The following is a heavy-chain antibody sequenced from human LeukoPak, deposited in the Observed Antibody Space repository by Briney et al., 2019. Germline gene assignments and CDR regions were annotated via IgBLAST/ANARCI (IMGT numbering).Heavy chain of an antibody. CDR2: IYYSGST. J-gene: IGHJ4*02. Sequence: PSETLSLTCTVSGGSISSSSYYWGWIRQPPGRGLEWIGSIYYSGSTYYNPSLKSRVTISVDTSKNQFSLKLSSVTAADTAVYYCAREDGEPDYWGQGTLVTVSS. CDR3: AREDGEPDY. V-gene: IGHV4-39*07. D-gene: IGHD1-26*01. CDR1: GGSISSSSYY.